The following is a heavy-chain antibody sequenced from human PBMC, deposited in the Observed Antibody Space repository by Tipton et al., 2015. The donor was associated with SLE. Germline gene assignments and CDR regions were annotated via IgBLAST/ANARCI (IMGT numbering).Heavy chain of an antibody. J-gene: IGHJ4*02. Sequence: TLSLTCAVYGGSFSGYYWSWIRQPPGKGLEWIGEINHSGSTNYNPSLKSRVTISVDTSKNQFSLKLSSGTAADTAVYYCARLRISSSRGDYWGQGTLVTVSS. D-gene: IGHD6-13*01. V-gene: IGHV4-34*01. CDR2: INHSGST. CDR1: GGSFSGYY. CDR3: ARLRISSSRGDY.